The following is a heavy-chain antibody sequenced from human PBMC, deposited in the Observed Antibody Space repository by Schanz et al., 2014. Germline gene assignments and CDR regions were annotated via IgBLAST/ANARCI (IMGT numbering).Heavy chain of an antibody. J-gene: IGHJ4*02. CDR1: GFGFSSYS. CDR3: ATGPHILVAFDY. CDR2: ISGSGGST. D-gene: IGHD2-21*01. V-gene: IGHV3-23*01. Sequence: EVQLLESGGGLVQPGGSLRLSCAASGFGFSSYSMNWVRQAPGKGLEWVSAISGSGGSTYYADSVKGRFTISRDNSKTTLYLQMNSLRAEDTAVYYCATGPHILVAFDYWGQGTLVTVSS.